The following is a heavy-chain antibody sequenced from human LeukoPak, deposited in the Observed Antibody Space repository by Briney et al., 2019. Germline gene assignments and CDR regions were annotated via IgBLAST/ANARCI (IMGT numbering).Heavy chain of an antibody. D-gene: IGHD3-22*01. CDR1: GFTFSSYA. CDR3: ATYDSRGYYSYAFDY. J-gene: IGHJ4*02. V-gene: IGHV3-30-3*01. Sequence: GGSLRLSCAASGFTFSSYAMHWVRQAPGKGLEWVAVISYDGSNKYYEDSVKGPFTISRDNSDDPLYLQMNSLRAEDTGVYYCATYDSRGYYSYAFDYWGQGTLVTVSS. CDR2: ISYDGSNK.